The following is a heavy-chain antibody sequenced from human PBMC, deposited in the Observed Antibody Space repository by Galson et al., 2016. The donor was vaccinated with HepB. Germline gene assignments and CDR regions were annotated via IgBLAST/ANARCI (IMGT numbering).Heavy chain of an antibody. V-gene: IGHV3-30*19. CDR3: AKLDCGRDCPRDD. D-gene: IGHD2-21*02. Sequence: SLRLSCAAPGFTFSRYGMHWVRQAPGKGLEWVAVISYDGGDKHYADSVKGRFTVSRDYSKNTLFLQMNSLRVEDTAVYYCAKLDCGRDCPRDDWGQGTQVTVS. J-gene: IGHJ4*02. CDR2: ISYDGGDK. CDR1: GFTFSRYG.